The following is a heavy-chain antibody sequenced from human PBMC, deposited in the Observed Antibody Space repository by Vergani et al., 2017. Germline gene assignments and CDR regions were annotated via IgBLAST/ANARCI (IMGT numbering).Heavy chain of an antibody. Sequence: EVQLVESGGGLVQPGGSLRLSCAASGFTFSSYDMHWVRQATGKGLEWVSAIGTAGDTYYPGSVKGRFTISRENAKNSLYLQMNSLRAGDTAVYYCARGEWERPGRLRRAYYFDYWGQGTLVTVSS. CDR2: IGTAGDT. V-gene: IGHV3-13*04. CDR3: ARGEWERPGRLRRAYYFDY. CDR1: GFTFSSYD. D-gene: IGHD1-26*01. J-gene: IGHJ4*02.